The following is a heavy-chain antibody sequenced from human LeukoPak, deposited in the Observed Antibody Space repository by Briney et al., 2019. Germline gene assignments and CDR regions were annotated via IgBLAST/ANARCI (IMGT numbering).Heavy chain of an antibody. CDR3: ARDPSRASIAVAGSNWFDP. CDR1: GYTFTSYG. V-gene: IGHV1-18*01. J-gene: IGHJ5*02. CDR2: ISAYNGNT. D-gene: IGHD6-19*01. Sequence: ASVKVSCKPSGYTFTSYGISWVRQAPGQGLEWMGWISAYNGNTNYAQKLQGRVTMTTDTSTSTAYMELRSLRSDDTTVYYCARDPSRASIAVAGSNWFDPWGQGTLVTVSS.